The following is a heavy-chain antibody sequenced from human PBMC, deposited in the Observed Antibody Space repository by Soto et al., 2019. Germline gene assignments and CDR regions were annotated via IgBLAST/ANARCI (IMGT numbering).Heavy chain of an antibody. Sequence: EVQLVESGGGLVQPGESLRLSCTTSGLSFSGAWMYWVQQAPGKGPEWVGRIKSKTYGETTDYSSPVRGRFTISRDESKSSLYLQMDNLRTDDTAVYYCAIPSEQIVGATWPASWGQGTLFTVYS. D-gene: IGHD1-26*01. CDR1: GLSFSGAW. V-gene: IGHV3-15*01. CDR2: IKSKTYGETT. J-gene: IGHJ4*02. CDR3: AIPSEQIVGATWPAS.